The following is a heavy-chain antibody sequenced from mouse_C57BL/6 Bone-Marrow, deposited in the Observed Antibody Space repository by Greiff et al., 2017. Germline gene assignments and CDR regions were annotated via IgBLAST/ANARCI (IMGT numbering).Heavy chain of an antibody. CDR1: GYTFTSYW. Sequence: QVQLQQPGAELVKPGASVKLSCKASGYTFTSYWMHWVKQRPGRGLERIGRIDPNSGGTKYNEKFKSKATLTVDKPSSTAYMQLSSLTSEDSAVYYCARSSFITTAYYAMDYWGQGTSVTVSS. CDR2: IDPNSGGT. D-gene: IGHD1-1*01. CDR3: ARSSFITTAYYAMDY. J-gene: IGHJ4*01. V-gene: IGHV1-72*01.